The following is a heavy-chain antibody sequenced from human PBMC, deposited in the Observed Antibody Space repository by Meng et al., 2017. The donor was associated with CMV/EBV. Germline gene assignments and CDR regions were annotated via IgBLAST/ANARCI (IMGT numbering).Heavy chain of an antibody. CDR2: IYYSGSP. CDR1: GGSISSSSYY. Sequence: QLRRQESVPGLGKPSETLSLTCTVSGGSISSSSYYWGWIRQPPGKGLEWIGSIYYSGSPFYNPSLKSRVTISVDTSKNQFSLKLSSVTAADTAVYYCARDSEVAGVVDYWGQGTLVTVSS. CDR3: ARDSEVAGVVDY. J-gene: IGHJ4*02. V-gene: IGHV4-39*07. D-gene: IGHD6-19*01.